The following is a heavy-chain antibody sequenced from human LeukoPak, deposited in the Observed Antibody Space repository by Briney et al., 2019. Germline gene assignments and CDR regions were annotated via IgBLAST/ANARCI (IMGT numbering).Heavy chain of an antibody. CDR1: GFTFGSYA. D-gene: IGHD2-8*01. CDR2: IFGSGGSA. V-gene: IGHV3-23*01. CDR3: AKGHTYGMI. Sequence: GGSLRLSCAASGFTFGSYAMYWVRQAPGKGLEWVSGIFGSGGSAHYADSVKGRFTISRDNSKNTVYLQMDSLRAEDTAVYYCAKGHTYGMIWGQGTLVSVSS. J-gene: IGHJ4*02.